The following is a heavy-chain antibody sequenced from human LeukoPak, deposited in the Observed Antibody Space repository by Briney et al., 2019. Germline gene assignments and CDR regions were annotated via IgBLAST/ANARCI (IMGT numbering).Heavy chain of an antibody. Sequence: PGGPLRLSRAASGFNFRRFWMSWVRQAPGKGLEWVTNISPDGNEKSYVDSVKGRFTISRDNAKNSVHLQMNSLRAEDTAVYYCAARAITDRPYYLDNWGQGTLVTVSS. CDR1: GFNFRRFW. V-gene: IGHV3-7*01. CDR3: AARAITDRPYYLDN. CDR2: ISPDGNEK. J-gene: IGHJ4*02. D-gene: IGHD6-6*01.